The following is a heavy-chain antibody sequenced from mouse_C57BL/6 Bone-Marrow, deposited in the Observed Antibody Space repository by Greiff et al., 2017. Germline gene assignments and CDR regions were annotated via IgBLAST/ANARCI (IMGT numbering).Heavy chain of an antibody. CDR1: GYTFTSYW. CDR2: IYPGSGST. Sequence: QVQLQQPGAELVKPGASVKMSCKASGYTFTSYWITWVKQRPGQGLEWIGDIYPGSGSTNYNEKFKSKATLTVDTSSSTAYMQLSSLTSEDSAVYYCARSGGYGYDEGPFAYWGQGTLVTVSA. V-gene: IGHV1-55*01. CDR3: ARSGGYGYDEGPFAY. D-gene: IGHD2-2*01. J-gene: IGHJ3*01.